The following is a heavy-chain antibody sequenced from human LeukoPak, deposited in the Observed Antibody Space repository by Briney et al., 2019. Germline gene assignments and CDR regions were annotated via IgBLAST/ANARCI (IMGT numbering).Heavy chain of an antibody. J-gene: IGHJ4*02. CDR1: GFTFSSYG. CDR2: IRYDGSNK. CDR3: ANSYYDFYYFDY. D-gene: IGHD3-3*01. V-gene: IGHV3-30*02. Sequence: GGSLRLSCAASGFTFSSYGMHWVRQAPGKGLEWVAFIRYDGSNKYYADSVKGRFTISRDNSKNTLYLQLNSLRAEDTAVYYCANSYYDFYYFDYWGQGTLVTVSS.